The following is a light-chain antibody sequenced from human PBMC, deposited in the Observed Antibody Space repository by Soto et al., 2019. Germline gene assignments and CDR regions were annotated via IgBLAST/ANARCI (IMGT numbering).Light chain of an antibody. CDR2: GAS. Sequence: RGTVLLGKGVGASGRCSASQSVAANYLAWSQQKRGQAPRLLIYGASSRATGIPDRFSVIGPGTDCTLTISAVAAEYCSVHHSPLSAAAPAPFAPGTRLDIK. CDR1: QSVAANY. CDR3: PLSAAAPAP. J-gene: IGKJ3*01. V-gene: IGKV3-20*01.